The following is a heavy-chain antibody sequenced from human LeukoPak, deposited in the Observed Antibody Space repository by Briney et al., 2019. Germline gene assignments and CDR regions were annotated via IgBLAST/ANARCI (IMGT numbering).Heavy chain of an antibody. CDR3: ARGGDAYYFDY. CDR2: INHSGST. CDR1: GGSFSGYY. V-gene: IGHV4-34*01. J-gene: IGHJ4*02. Sequence: PSETLPLTCAVYGGSFSGYYWSWIRQPPGKGLEWIGEINHSGSTNYNPSLKSRVTISVDTSKNQFSLKLSSVTAADTAVYYCARGGDAYYFDYWGQGTLVTVSS.